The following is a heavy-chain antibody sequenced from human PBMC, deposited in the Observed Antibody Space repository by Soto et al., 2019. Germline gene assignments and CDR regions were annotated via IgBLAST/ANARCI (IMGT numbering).Heavy chain of an antibody. Sequence: EVQLLESGGALVQPGGSLRLSCAASGFTFSSYAMNWVRQAPGKGLEWVSAVSAGGATSYSADSVKGRFSISRDNSKNTLYLQMNSLRAEDTAIYYCATKLKTTHSSSWYYFDFWGQGTLVTVSS. CDR3: ATKLKTTHSSSWYYFDF. J-gene: IGHJ4*02. CDR1: GFTFSSYA. D-gene: IGHD6-13*01. CDR2: VSAGGATS. V-gene: IGHV3-23*01.